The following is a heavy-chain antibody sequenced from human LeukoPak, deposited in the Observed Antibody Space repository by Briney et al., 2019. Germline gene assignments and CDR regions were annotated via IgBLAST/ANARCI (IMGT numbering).Heavy chain of an antibody. CDR1: GFTFSGSA. CDR3: TSRGIAVAGTSHDAFDI. V-gene: IGHV3-73*01. J-gene: IGHJ3*02. D-gene: IGHD6-19*01. Sequence: GGSLRLSCAASGFTFSGSAMHWVRQASGKGLEWVGRIRSKANRYATAYAASVKGRFTISRDDSKNTAYLQMNSLKTEDTAVYYCTSRGIAVAGTSHDAFDIWGQGTMVTVSS. CDR2: IRSKANRYAT.